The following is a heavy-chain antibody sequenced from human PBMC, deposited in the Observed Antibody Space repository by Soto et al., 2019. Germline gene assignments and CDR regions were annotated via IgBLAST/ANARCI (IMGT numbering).Heavy chain of an antibody. CDR1: GGSISSGGYY. J-gene: IGHJ4*02. CDR2: IYYSGST. D-gene: IGHD6-19*01. V-gene: IGHV4-31*03. Sequence: QVQLQESGPGLVKPSQTLSLTCTVSGGSISSGGYYWSWIRQHPGKGLEWIGYIYYSGSTYYNPSRKSRVTISVDTSKNQFYLKLSYVTAADTDVYYCARDQAGAEDYWGQGTLVTVSS. CDR3: ARDQAGAEDY.